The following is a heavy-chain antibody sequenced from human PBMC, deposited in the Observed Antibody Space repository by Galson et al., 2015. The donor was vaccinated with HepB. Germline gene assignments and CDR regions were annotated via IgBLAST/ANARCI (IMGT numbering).Heavy chain of an antibody. J-gene: IGHJ4*02. Sequence: SVKVSCKASGGTFSSYAISWVRQAPGQGLEWMGGIIPIFGTANYAQKFQGRVTITADESTSTAYMELSSLRSEDTAVYYCATQEGGSRVRSWSRDYWGQGTLVTVSS. D-gene: IGHD3-3*01. V-gene: IGHV1-69*13. CDR1: GGTFSSYA. CDR3: ATQEGGSRVRSWSRDY. CDR2: IIPIFGTA.